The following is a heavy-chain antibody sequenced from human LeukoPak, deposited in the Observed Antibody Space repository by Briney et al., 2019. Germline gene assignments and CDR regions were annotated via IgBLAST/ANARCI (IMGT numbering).Heavy chain of an antibody. CDR3: ARDLSGGDSPPDY. D-gene: IGHD2-21*02. J-gene: IGHJ4*02. CDR1: GFTFSSYW. Sequence: GGSLRLSCAASGFTFSSYWMSWVRQARGRGLEWVANINQGGSGKYYLDSVKGRFTISRDNAKDSLYLQMNSLRPEDTAVYYCARDLSGGDSPPDYWGQGTLVTVSS. CDR2: INQGGSGK. V-gene: IGHV3-7*01.